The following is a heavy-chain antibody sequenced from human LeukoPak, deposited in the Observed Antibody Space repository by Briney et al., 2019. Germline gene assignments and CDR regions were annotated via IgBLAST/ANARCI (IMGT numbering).Heavy chain of an antibody. J-gene: IGHJ4*02. CDR2: ISAYNGNT. CDR3: ARGVSGSYYNDYFDY. Sequence: GASVKVSCKASGYTFTSYGISWVRRAPGQGLEWVGWISAYNGNTNYAQKLQGRVTMTTDTSTSTAYMELRSLRSDDTAVYYCARGVSGSYYNDYFDYWGQGTLVTVSS. CDR1: GYTFTSYG. D-gene: IGHD3-10*01. V-gene: IGHV1-18*01.